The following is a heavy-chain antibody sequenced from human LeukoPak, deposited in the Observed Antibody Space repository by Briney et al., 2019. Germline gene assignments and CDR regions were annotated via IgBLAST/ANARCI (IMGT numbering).Heavy chain of an antibody. CDR1: GGSISTFY. CDR2: IYTSGSA. V-gene: IGHV4-4*07. Sequence: SETLSLTCTVSGGSISTFYWSWIRQPAGKGLEWIGRIYTSGSADYNPSLKSRVTMSVDTSKNQFSLKLSSVTAADTAVYYCARVVPAAMRRYYYYYMDVWGKGTTVTVSS. J-gene: IGHJ6*03. D-gene: IGHD2-2*01. CDR3: ARVVPAAMRRYYYYYMDV.